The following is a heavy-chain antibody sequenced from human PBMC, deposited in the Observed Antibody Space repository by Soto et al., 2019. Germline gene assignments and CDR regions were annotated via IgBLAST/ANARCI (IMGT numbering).Heavy chain of an antibody. V-gene: IGHV3-15*07. Sequence: LRLSCAASGFTFSNAWMNWVRQAPGKGLEWVGRIKSKTDGGTTDYAAPVKGRFTISRDDSKNTLYLQMNSLKTEDTAVYYCTTDSKREYYYDSSGYFDYWGQGTLVTVSS. D-gene: IGHD3-22*01. CDR2: IKSKTDGGTT. CDR3: TTDSKREYYYDSSGYFDY. CDR1: GFTFSNAW. J-gene: IGHJ4*02.